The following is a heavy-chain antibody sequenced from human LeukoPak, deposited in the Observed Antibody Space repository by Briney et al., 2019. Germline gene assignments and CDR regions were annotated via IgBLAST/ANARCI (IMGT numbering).Heavy chain of an antibody. CDR1: GYTFTSYD. Sequence: ASVKVSFKASGYTFTSYDIDWVRQATGQGLEWMGWMNPNSGNTGYAQKFQGRVTMTRNTSIGTAYMELSSLRSEDTAVYYCARGPRSGWNDVWFDPWGQGTLVTVSS. J-gene: IGHJ5*02. D-gene: IGHD1-1*01. CDR3: ARGPRSGWNDVWFDP. CDR2: MNPNSGNT. V-gene: IGHV1-8*01.